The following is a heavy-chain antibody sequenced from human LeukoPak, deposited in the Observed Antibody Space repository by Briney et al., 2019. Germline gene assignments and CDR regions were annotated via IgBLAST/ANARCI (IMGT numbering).Heavy chain of an antibody. CDR2: ITWNSDRL. J-gene: IGHJ3*01. V-gene: IGHV3-9*01. CDR1: GFTFDDYA. Sequence: PGRSLRLSCAVSGFTFDDYALHWVRLLPVKGLEWVSSITWNSDRLRYADSVKGRFTISRDNTKNSLYLEMKSLTIEDTALYYCARVKTTTWGAFDYWGPGTMVTVSS. CDR3: ARVKTTTWGAFDY. D-gene: IGHD1-14*01.